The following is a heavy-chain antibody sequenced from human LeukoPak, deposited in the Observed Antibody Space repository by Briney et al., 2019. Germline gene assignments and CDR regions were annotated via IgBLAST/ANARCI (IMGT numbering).Heavy chain of an antibody. CDR2: ISSSGSTI. J-gene: IGHJ4*02. Sequence: QSGGSLRLSCAASGFTFSSYWMSWIRQAPGKGLEWVSYISSSGSTIYYADSVKGRFTISRDNAKNSLYLQMNSLRAEDTAVYYCARGGLLSSGWYSRRKRSNPDFDYWGQGTLVTVSS. V-gene: IGHV3-48*04. CDR3: ARGGLLSSGWYSRRKRSNPDFDY. CDR1: GFTFSSYW. D-gene: IGHD6-19*01.